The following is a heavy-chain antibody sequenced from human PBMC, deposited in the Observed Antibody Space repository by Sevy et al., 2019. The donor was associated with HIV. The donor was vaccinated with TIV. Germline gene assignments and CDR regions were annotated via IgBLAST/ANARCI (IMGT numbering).Heavy chain of an antibody. Sequence: GGSLRLACAASGFTFSNAWMSWVRRAPGKGLEWVGRIKSKTDGGTTDYAAPVKGRFTISRDDSKNTLYLQMNSLKTEDTAVYYCTTPYGSGSYYNVDYWGQGTLVTVSS. V-gene: IGHV3-15*01. J-gene: IGHJ4*02. CDR2: IKSKTDGGTT. CDR1: GFTFSNAW. CDR3: TTPYGSGSYYNVDY. D-gene: IGHD3-10*01.